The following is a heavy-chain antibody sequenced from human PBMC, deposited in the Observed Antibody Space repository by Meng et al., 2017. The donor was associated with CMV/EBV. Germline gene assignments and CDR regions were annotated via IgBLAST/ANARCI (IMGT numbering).Heavy chain of an antibody. J-gene: IGHJ6*02. CDR2: ISWNSGSI. CDR3: AKDITIFGVVISSYGMDV. CDR1: GFTFDDYA. D-gene: IGHD3-3*01. Sequence: SLKISCAASGFTFDDYAMHWVRQAPGKGLEWVSGISWNSGSIGYADSVKGRFTISRDNANNSLYLQMNSLRTEDTALYYCAKDITIFGVVISSYGMDVWGQGTTVTVSS. V-gene: IGHV3-9*01.